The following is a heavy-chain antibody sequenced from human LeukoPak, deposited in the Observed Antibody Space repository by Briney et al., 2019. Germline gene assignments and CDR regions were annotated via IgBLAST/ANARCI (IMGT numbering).Heavy chain of an antibody. CDR2: INHSGST. V-gene: IGHV4-34*01. D-gene: IGHD6-6*01. CDR1: GGSFSGYY. Sequence: SETLSLTCAVYGGSFSGYYWSWIRQPPGKGLEWIGEINHSGSTNYNPSLKSRVTISVDTSKNQFSLKLSSVTAADTAVYYCARLRRHPLPRPGWFDPWGQGTLVTVSS. J-gene: IGHJ5*02. CDR3: ARLRRHPLPRPGWFDP.